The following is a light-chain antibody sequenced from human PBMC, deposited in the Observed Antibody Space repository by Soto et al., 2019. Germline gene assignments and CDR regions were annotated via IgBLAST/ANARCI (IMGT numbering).Light chain of an antibody. Sequence: QLVMTQSPSSSASPGASVKLTCTLPSGHSNYAIAWHQQQPVKGPRYLMKLNSDGSHSKRDGIPDRFSGSSSGAERYLTISSLQSEDEADDYGQTWGSCTYVVFGGGTKLTFI. J-gene: IGLJ2*01. CDR2: LNSDGSH. CDR1: SGHSNYA. CDR3: QTWGSCTYVV. V-gene: IGLV4-69*01.